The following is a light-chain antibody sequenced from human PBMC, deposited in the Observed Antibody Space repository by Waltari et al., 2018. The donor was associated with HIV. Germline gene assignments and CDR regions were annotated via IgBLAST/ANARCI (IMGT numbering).Light chain of an antibody. V-gene: IGLV3-25*03. CDR1: ALPKQY. Sequence: SYELTQPPSVSVSPGQTARITCSGDALPKQYAYWYQQKTGQAPVLVIYKDRERPSGIPERFSGPSSGTTFTLTISGVQAEDEADYYCQSAASSATYRVFGGGTKLTVL. CDR2: KDR. J-gene: IGLJ3*02. CDR3: QSAASSATYRV.